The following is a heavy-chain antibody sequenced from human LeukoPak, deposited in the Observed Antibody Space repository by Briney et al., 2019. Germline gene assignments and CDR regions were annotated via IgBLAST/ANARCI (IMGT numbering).Heavy chain of an antibody. D-gene: IGHD6-13*01. Sequence: SVTVSCKASGGTFSSYAISWVRQATGQGLEWMGGIIPIFGTANYAQKFQGRVTITADKSTSTAYMELSSLRSEDTAVYYCAFSSSWYGGYYFDYWGQGTLVTVSS. CDR1: GGTFSSYA. J-gene: IGHJ4*02. V-gene: IGHV1-69*06. CDR2: IIPIFGTA. CDR3: AFSSSWYGGYYFDY.